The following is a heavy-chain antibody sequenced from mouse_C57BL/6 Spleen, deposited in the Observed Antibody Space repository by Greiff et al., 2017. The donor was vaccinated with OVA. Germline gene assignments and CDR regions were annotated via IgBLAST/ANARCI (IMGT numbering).Heavy chain of an antibody. V-gene: IGHV2-9-1*01. D-gene: IGHD2-2*01. CDR2: IWTGGGT. J-gene: IGHJ1*03. CDR1: GFSLTSYA. CDR3: ARKRDYGYDWYFDV. Sequence: QVQLQQSGPGLVAPSQSLSITCTVSGFSLTSYAISWVRQPPGKGLEWLGVIWTGGGTNYNSALKSRLSISKDNSKSQVFLKMNSLQTDDTARYYCARKRDYGYDWYFDVWGTGTTVTVSS.